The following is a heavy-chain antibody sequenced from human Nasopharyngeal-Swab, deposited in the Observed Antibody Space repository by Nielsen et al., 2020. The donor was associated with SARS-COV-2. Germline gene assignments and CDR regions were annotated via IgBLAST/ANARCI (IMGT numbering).Heavy chain of an antibody. V-gene: IGHV3-48*02. CDR3: ARDIYPGAYGMDV. Sequence: GESLKISCAASGFTFRSYTSNWVRQAPGKGLEWVSYISSSSTTIYYTGSVRGRFTISRDNAKNSLFLQMNSLRDEDTAVYYCARDIYPGAYGMDVWGQGTTVTVSS. J-gene: IGHJ6*02. D-gene: IGHD2-2*02. CDR1: GFTFRSYT. CDR2: ISSSSTTI.